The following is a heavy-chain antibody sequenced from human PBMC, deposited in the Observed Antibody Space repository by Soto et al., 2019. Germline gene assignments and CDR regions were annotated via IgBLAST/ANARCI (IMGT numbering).Heavy chain of an antibody. Sequence: PSATLSRTGAVYGGSFICYYWMWIRQPPGKGLEWIGEINHSGSTNYNPSLKSRVTISVDTSRNTLYLQMSRLGAEDTAMYHCAVHLGQNYYTMDVWGQGTTVTVSS. CDR2: INHSGST. J-gene: IGHJ6*02. V-gene: IGHV4-34*01. CDR3: AVHLGQNYYTMDV. CDR1: GGSFICYY.